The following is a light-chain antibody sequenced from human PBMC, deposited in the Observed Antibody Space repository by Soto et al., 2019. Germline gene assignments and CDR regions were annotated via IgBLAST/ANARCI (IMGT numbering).Light chain of an antibody. Sequence: ESVLTQSPATLSLSPGDRATLACRASQSVTDNYLAWYQQKPGQAPRLLIYGASSRATGIPDSFSGSGSGTDFTLTISRLEPEDFAVYYCQPFGSSPPTLGGGTKVDI. V-gene: IGKV3-20*01. CDR2: GAS. CDR3: QPFGSSPPT. J-gene: IGKJ4*01. CDR1: QSVTDNY.